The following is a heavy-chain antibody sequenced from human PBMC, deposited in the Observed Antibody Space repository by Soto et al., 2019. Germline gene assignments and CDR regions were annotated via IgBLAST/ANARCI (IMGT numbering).Heavy chain of an antibody. J-gene: IGHJ4*02. Sequence: KNSETLALTCAVSGDTINTFSLSWVRQTAGKGLEWIVHIFYTRCTRFNPSLYRRAAMSVSTSNNHFSLNLSSVTAADMAVYYCGRGGSYSDSNLAHGILLGAFDFWGQGALVSVSS. CDR1: GDTINTFS. V-gene: IGHV4-59*12. D-gene: IGHD1-26*01. CDR3: GRGGSYSDSNLAHGILLGAFDF. CDR2: IFYTRCT.